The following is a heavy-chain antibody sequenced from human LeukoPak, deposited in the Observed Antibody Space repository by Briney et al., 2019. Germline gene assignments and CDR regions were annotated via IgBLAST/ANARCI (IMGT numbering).Heavy chain of an antibody. J-gene: IGHJ6*03. V-gene: IGHV4-34*01. Sequence: PSETLSLTCAVSGGSFSGYYWTWIRQPPGKGLEWIGEIYHTGNTNYNPSLKSRVTISVDTSKNQVSLNLTSVTAADTAVFYCARGCRSTTNYYLDVWGKGTTVSVSS. CDR3: ARGCRSTTNYYLDV. D-gene: IGHD2/OR15-2a*01. CDR1: GGSFSGYY. CDR2: IYHTGNT.